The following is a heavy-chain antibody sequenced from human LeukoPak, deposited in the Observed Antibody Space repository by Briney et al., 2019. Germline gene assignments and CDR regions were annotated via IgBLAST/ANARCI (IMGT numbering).Heavy chain of an antibody. Sequence: SETLSLTCAVYGGSFSGYYWSWIRQPAGKGLEWIGRIYTSGSTNYNPSLKSRVTISVDTSKNQFSLKLSSVTAADTAAYYCARGYYLSGWGQGTMVTVSS. CDR1: GGSFSGYY. CDR2: IYTSGST. J-gene: IGHJ3*01. CDR3: ARGYYLSG. V-gene: IGHV4-59*10. D-gene: IGHD2-21*01.